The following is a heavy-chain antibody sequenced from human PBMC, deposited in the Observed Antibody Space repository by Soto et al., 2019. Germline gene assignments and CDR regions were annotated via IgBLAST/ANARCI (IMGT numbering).Heavy chain of an antibody. J-gene: IGHJ4*02. D-gene: IGHD4-4*01. CDR3: AKDRQYPRDYFHY. CDR2: IDPKSGDT. Sequence: ASVKVSCKASEYSFTGHYLHWVRQAPGEGLEWMGWIDPKSGDTNYARKFKDRVTMTSDTSISTAYLDLNSLRAEDTAVYYCAKDRQYPRDYFHYWGQGTLVTVSS. CDR1: EYSFTGHY. V-gene: IGHV1-2*02.